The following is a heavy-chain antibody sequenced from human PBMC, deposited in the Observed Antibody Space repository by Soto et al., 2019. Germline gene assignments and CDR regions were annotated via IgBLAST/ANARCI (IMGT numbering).Heavy chain of an antibody. V-gene: IGHV3-7*01. D-gene: IGHD2-8*01. J-gene: IGHJ1*01. CDR3: ATCFIRCTLSGYLQH. Sequence: QPGGSLRLSCAASGFTFSSYWMSWVRQAPGKGLEWVANIKQDGSEKYYVDSVKGRFTISRDNAKNSLYLQMNSLRAEDTAVYYCATCFIRCTLSGYLQHWGQGTLVTVSS. CDR1: GFTFSSYW. CDR2: IKQDGSEK.